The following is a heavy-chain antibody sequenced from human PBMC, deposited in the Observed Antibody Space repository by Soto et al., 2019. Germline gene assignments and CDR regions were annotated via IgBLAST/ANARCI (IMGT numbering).Heavy chain of an antibody. J-gene: IGHJ4*02. CDR3: ARDLRKGSSWVIDFDY. V-gene: IGHV3-33*01. CDR2: KWYDGSNK. Sequence: QVQLVESGGGVVQPGRSLRLSCAASGFTFSSYGMHWVRQAPGKGLEWVAVKWYDGSNKYYADSVKGRFTISRDNSKNTLYLQMNSLRAEDTAVYYCARDLRKGSSWVIDFDYWGQGTLVTVSS. D-gene: IGHD6-13*01. CDR1: GFTFSSYG.